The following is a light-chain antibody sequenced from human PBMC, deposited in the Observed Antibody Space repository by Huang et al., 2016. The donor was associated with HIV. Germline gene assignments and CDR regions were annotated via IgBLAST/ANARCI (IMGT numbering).Light chain of an antibody. CDR2: KVS. CDR3: MQGTHWPQT. Sequence: DVVLTQSPLSLPVTLGQPASISCKSSHSLLHSDGNTYLNWFLQRPGQSPRRLIYKVSSRDFGVTARFSGGGSGADFTLTISRVEADDIGVYYCMQGTHWPQTFGQGTKVEVK. CDR1: HSLLHSDGNTY. J-gene: IGKJ1*01. V-gene: IGKV2-30*02.